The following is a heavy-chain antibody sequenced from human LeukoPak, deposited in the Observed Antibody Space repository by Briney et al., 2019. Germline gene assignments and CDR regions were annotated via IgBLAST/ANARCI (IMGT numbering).Heavy chain of an antibody. J-gene: IGHJ6*02. V-gene: IGHV3-23*01. CDR2: ISGSGGAGT. D-gene: IGHD1-26*01. CDR3: VKDRGGSPFYGMDV. CDR1: GFTFSSYA. Sequence: GGSLRPSCAGSGFTFSSYAMSWVRQAPGKGLEWVSTISGSGGAGTYYADSVKGRFTVSRDNSRNTLYLPMNSLRAEDTAVYYCVKDRGGSPFYGMDVWGQGTTVTVSS.